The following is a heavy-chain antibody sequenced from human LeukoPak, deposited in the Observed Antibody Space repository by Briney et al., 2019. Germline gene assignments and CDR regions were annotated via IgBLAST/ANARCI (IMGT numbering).Heavy chain of an antibody. CDR2: INPNSGGT. V-gene: IGHV1-2*02. CDR3: ASFLSTGGAHALEDWFDP. Sequence: GASVKVSCKASGYTFTSYYMHWVRQAPGQGLEWMGWINPNSGGTNYAQKFQGRVTMTRDTSISTAYMELSRLRSDDTAVYYCASFLSTGGAHALEDWFDPWGQGTLVTVSS. D-gene: IGHD3-16*01. J-gene: IGHJ5*02. CDR1: GYTFTSYY.